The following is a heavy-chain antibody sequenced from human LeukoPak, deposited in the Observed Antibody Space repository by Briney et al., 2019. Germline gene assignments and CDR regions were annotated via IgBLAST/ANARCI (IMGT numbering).Heavy chain of an antibody. CDR3: ARHAAVAGPGRFDP. CDR1: GYSFTSYW. CDR2: IYPGDSDT. V-gene: IGHV5-51*01. J-gene: IGHJ5*02. Sequence: GESLQISCKGSGYSFTSYWIGWVRPLPGKGLEWMGIIYPGDSDTRYSPSFQGQVTISADKSISTAYLQWSSLKASDTAMYYCARHAAVAGPGRFDPWGQGTLVTVSS. D-gene: IGHD6-19*01.